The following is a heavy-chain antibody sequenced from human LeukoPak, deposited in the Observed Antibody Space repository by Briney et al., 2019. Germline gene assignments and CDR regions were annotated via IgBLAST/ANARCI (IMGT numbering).Heavy chain of an antibody. V-gene: IGHV3-33*01. CDR1: GFTLSSYG. D-gene: IGHD6-6*01. CDR3: ARDLSAARKGEATGFDC. Sequence: GRSLRLSCAASGFTLSSYGMHWVRQAPGKGLEWVAVIWYDGSNQYYGDSVKGRFTISRDNSKNTLYLQMNSLRAEDTAMYYCARDLSAARKGEATGFDCWGQGTLVTVSS. CDR2: IWYDGSNQ. J-gene: IGHJ4*02.